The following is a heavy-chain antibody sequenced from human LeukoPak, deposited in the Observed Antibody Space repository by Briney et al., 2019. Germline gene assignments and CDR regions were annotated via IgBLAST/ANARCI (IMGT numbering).Heavy chain of an antibody. CDR1: GGSISSGSYY. Sequence: PSETLSLTCTVSGGSISSGSYYWSWIRQPPGKGLEWIGCIFDSGSTNYNPSLKSRVTISVDTSKSQFSLKLSSVTAADTAVYYCARAPWWELVLDPPGYIDYWGQGTPVTVSS. D-gene: IGHD1-26*01. V-gene: IGHV4-61*01. J-gene: IGHJ4*02. CDR3: ARAPWWELVLDPPGYIDY. CDR2: IFDSGST.